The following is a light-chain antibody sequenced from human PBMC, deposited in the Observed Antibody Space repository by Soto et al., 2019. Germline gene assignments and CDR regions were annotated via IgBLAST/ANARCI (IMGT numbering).Light chain of an antibody. CDR1: QSVSSY. V-gene: IGKV3-11*01. CDR2: DAS. CDR3: QQRRTWPPT. Sequence: EIVLTQSPATLSLSPGERATLSCRASQSVSSYLAWYQQKPGQAPRLLIYDASNRATGIPARFSGSGSGTDFTLTISSLEPEDFAVYYCQQRRTWPPTFGQGTKV. J-gene: IGKJ1*01.